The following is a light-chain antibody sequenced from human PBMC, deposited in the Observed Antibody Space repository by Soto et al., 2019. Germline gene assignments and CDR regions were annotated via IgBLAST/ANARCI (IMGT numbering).Light chain of an antibody. V-gene: IGLV1-40*01. CDR2: GDS. Sequence: QPVLTQPPSVSGAPGQRVTISCTGSSSNIGAGYDVNWYQQLPGTAPKILIYGDSNRPSGVPDRFSGSKSGTSASLATTGLQAEDEADYYCQSYDTGLSGANWVFGGGTKVTVL. J-gene: IGLJ3*02. CDR3: QSYDTGLSGANWV. CDR1: SSNIGAGYD.